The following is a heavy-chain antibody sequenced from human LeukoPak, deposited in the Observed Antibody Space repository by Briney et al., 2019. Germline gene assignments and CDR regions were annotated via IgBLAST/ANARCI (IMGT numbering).Heavy chain of an antibody. J-gene: IGHJ4*02. CDR3: TRGGAARPDY. CDR1: GFTFGSYG. CDR2: ISSNSRTI. V-gene: IGHV3-48*01. Sequence: PGGSLRLSCAASGFTFGSYGMDWVRQAPGKGLEWVSYISSNSRTIDYANSVKGRFTISRDNAKNSLFLQMSSLRAEDTAMYYCTRGGAARPDYWGQGTLVTVSS. D-gene: IGHD6-6*01.